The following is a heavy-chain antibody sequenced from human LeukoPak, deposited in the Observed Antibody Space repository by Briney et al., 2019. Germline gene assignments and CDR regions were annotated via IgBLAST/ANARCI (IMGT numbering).Heavy chain of an antibody. Sequence: SETLSLTCAVYVGSFSGYYWSWIRQPPGKGLEWSGEINHSGSTNYNPSLKSRVTISVDTSKNQFSLKLSSVTAADTAVYYCARAQRVVDAFDIWGQGTMVTVSS. D-gene: IGHD2-15*01. V-gene: IGHV4-34*01. CDR1: VGSFSGYY. J-gene: IGHJ3*02. CDR3: ARAQRVVDAFDI. CDR2: INHSGST.